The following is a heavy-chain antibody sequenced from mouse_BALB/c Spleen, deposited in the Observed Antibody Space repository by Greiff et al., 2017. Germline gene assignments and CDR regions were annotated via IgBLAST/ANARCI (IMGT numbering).Heavy chain of an antibody. CDR1: GFTFSSYA. D-gene: IGHD6-5*01. V-gene: IGHV5-9-3*01. J-gene: IGHJ2*01. Sequence: EVKVVESGGGLVKPGGSLKLSCAASGFTFSSYAMSWVRQTPEKRLEWVATISSGGSYTYYPDSVKGRFTISRDNAKNTLYLQMSSLRSEDTAMYYCASLLFPDYWGQGTTLTVSS. CDR3: ASLLFPDY. CDR2: ISSGGSYT.